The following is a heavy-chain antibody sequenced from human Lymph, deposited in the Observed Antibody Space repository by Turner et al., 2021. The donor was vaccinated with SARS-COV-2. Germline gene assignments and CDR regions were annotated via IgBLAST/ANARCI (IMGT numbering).Heavy chain of an antibody. CDR2: ISGSGGST. Sequence: EVQLLESGGGLVQPGGSLRLSCAASGFTFNNYAMSCVHQAPGKGLEWVSTISGSGGSTYYADSVKGRFTISRDNSKNTLYLQMKSLRAEDTAVYYCANLYPTVSWEFPYAMDVWGQGTTVTVSS. J-gene: IGHJ6*02. D-gene: IGHD3-16*01. V-gene: IGHV3-23*01. CDR1: GFTFNNYA. CDR3: ANLYPTVSWEFPYAMDV.